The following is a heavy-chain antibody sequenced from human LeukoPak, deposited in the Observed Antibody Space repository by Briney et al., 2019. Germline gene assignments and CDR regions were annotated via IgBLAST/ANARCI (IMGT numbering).Heavy chain of an antibody. D-gene: IGHD5-24*01. CDR2: ISWNSGSI. J-gene: IGHJ4*02. CDR3: AKDMFSRDGHNRFDY. Sequence: SLRLSCAASGFTFDDYAMHWVRQAPGKGLEWVSGISWNSGSIGYADSVKGRFTISRDNAKNSLYLQMNSLRAEDTALYYCAKDMFSRDGHNRFDYWGQGTLVTVSS. V-gene: IGHV3-9*01. CDR1: GFTFDDYA.